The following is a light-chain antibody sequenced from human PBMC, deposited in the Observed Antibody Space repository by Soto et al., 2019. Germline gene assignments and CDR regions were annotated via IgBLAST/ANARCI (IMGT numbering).Light chain of an antibody. Sequence: DIQMTQSPSTLSASVGDRVTITCRASQSISSWLAWYQQKPGKAPKLLIYDASSLESGVPSRFSGSGSGTEFTLTISSLQPDDSATYYCQPYNSYSLTFGGGTKVDIK. J-gene: IGKJ4*01. CDR1: QSISSW. CDR2: DAS. CDR3: QPYNSYSLT. V-gene: IGKV1-5*01.